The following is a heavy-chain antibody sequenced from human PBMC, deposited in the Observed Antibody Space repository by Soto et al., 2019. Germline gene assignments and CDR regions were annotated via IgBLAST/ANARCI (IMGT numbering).Heavy chain of an antibody. Sequence: ASVKVSCKASGYTFTGYYMHWVRQAPGQGLEWMGWINPNSGGTNYAQKFQGWVTMTRDTSISTAYMELSRLRSDDTAVYYCARDRTWYHYGSGSYLVPYGMDVWGQGTTVTVSS. V-gene: IGHV1-2*04. J-gene: IGHJ6*02. CDR2: INPNSGGT. CDR3: ARDRTWYHYGSGSYLVPYGMDV. CDR1: GYTFTGYY. D-gene: IGHD3-10*01.